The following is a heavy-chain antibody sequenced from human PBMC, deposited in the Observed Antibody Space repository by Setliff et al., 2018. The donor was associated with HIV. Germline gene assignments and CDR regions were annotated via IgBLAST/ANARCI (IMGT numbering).Heavy chain of an antibody. Sequence: GASVKVSCKASGYTFSDYYLHWVRQAPGQAIEWMGWINAGNGNTKYSQKFQGRVTITRDTSVSTAYMELSSLRSEETAVYYCARAVPIGVVPASIRERGWFDPWGQGTLVTVSS. J-gene: IGHJ5*02. D-gene: IGHD2-2*02. V-gene: IGHV1-3*01. CDR2: INAGNGNT. CDR1: GYTFSDYY. CDR3: ARAVPIGVVPASIRERGWFDP.